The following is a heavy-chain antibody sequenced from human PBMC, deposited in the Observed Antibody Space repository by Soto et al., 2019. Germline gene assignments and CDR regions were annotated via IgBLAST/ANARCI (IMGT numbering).Heavy chain of an antibody. Sequence: SETLSLTCAVYGVSFSGYYWSWIRQPPGKGLEWIGEINHSGSTNYNPSLKSRVTISVDTSKNQFSLKLSSVTAADTAVYYCAREGHGLAATVGFDYWGQGTLVTVSS. CDR2: INHSGST. V-gene: IGHV4-34*01. J-gene: IGHJ4*02. CDR3: AREGHGLAATVGFDY. D-gene: IGHD2-15*01. CDR1: GVSFSGYY.